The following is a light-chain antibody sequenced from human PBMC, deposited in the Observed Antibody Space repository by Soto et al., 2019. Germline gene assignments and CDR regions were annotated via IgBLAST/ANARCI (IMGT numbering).Light chain of an antibody. Sequence: EIVLTKSPGTLSLYQGERATLSCRASQSVSSNYLAWYQQKPGQAPRLLMYDASSRATGIPDRFSGSGSGTDFTLTISRLEPEDFAVYYCQQYSSSRTFGQGTKVDIK. V-gene: IGKV3-20*01. CDR3: QQYSSSRT. CDR1: QSVSSNY. J-gene: IGKJ1*01. CDR2: DAS.